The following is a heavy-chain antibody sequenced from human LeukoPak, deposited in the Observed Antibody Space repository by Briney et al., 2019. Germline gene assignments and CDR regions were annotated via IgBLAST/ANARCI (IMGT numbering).Heavy chain of an antibody. CDR3: ARDVGFIVGATPGAFDI. V-gene: IGHV3-7*01. CDR2: IKQDGNEK. J-gene: IGHJ3*02. CDR1: GFTFSYYW. D-gene: IGHD1-26*01. Sequence: GSLRLSCAASGFTFSYYWMTWVRQAPGKGLEWVANIKQDGNEKYYMDSVKGRFTISRDNTKNTLYLQMNSLRADDTAVYYCARDVGFIVGATPGAFDIWGQGTMVTVSS.